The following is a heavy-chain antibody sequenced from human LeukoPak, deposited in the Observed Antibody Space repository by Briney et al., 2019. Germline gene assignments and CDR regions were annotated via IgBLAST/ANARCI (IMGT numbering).Heavy chain of an antibody. CDR3: ATLITAAASDYYTDV. CDR2: ISFSGNT. J-gene: IGHJ6*03. CDR1: GGSISSSNFY. V-gene: IGHV4-39*01. D-gene: IGHD6-13*01. Sequence: PSETLSLTCTVSGGSISSSNFYWGWVRQPPGKGLEWIGSISFSGNTYYNPSLKSRVTISVDTSKNQFSLKLRSVTAADTAVYYCATLITAAASDYYTDVWGKGTTVTVSS.